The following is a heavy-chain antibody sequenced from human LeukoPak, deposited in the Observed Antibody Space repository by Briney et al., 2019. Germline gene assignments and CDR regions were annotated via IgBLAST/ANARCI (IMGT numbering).Heavy chain of an antibody. J-gene: IGHJ4*02. CDR2: ISSSNTYI. V-gene: IGHV3-21*01. CDR3: AREMGL. Sequence: GGSLRLSCAVSGFGVSVYFMTWVRQAPGKGLEWVSSISSSNTYIYYADSVKGRFTVSRDNAKNSLYLHMNSPRAEDTAVYYCAREMGLWGQGTLVTVSS. CDR1: GFGVSVYF. D-gene: IGHD5-24*01.